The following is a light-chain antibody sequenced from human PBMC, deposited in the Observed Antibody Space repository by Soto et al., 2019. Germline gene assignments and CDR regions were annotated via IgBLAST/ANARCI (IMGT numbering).Light chain of an antibody. J-gene: IGKJ1*01. CDR2: QAS. CDR3: QQYTSHST. CDR1: QSTSIN. V-gene: IGKV1-5*03. Sequence: DIRMTQSPSTLSASVGDRVTITFRASQSTSINLAWYQQKPGKAPKLLIYQASSLENGVPSRFSASGSGTEFSLTISSLQPDDFATYYCQQYTSHSTFGQGTKVDIK.